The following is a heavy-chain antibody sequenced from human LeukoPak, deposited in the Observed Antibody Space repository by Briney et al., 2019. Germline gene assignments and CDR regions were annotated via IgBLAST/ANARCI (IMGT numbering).Heavy chain of an antibody. V-gene: IGHV3-30-3*01. CDR1: GFTFSSYA. D-gene: IGHD2-2*01. CDR2: ISYDGSNK. Sequence: PGRSLRLSCAASGFTFSSYAMHWVRQAPGKGLEWVAVISYDGSNKYYADSVKGRLTISRDNSKNTLYLQMNSLRAEDTAVYYCARDLADCSSTSCYFSDLDYWGQGTLVTVSS. J-gene: IGHJ4*02. CDR3: ARDLADCSSTSCYFSDLDY.